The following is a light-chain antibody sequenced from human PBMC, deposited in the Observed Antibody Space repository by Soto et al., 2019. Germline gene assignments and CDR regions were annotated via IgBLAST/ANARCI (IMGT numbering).Light chain of an antibody. V-gene: IGLV2-14*01. CDR1: SSDVGGYNY. J-gene: IGLJ1*01. CDR2: DVS. CDR3: SSYTSSSLYV. Sequence: QSALTQPASVSGSPGQSITISCTGTSSDVGGYNYVSWYQQHPGTAPKLMIYDVSNRPSGVSNRFSGSKSGNTASLTISGLQAEDEADYYCSSYTSSSLYVFGTGTKVTVL.